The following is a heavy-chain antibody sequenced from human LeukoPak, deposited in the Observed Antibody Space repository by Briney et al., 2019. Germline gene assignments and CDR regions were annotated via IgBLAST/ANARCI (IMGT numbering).Heavy chain of an antibody. J-gene: IGHJ5*02. CDR1: GFTFSDYY. CDR2: ISSSGSTI. V-gene: IGHV3-11*01. D-gene: IGHD6-13*01. Sequence: GGSLRLSCAASGFTFSDYYMSWIRQAPGKGLEWVSYISSSGSTIYYADSVKGRFTISRDNAKDSLYLQMNSLRAEDTAVYYCARDPSGYNNWFDPWGQGTLVTVSS. CDR3: ARDPSGYNNWFDP.